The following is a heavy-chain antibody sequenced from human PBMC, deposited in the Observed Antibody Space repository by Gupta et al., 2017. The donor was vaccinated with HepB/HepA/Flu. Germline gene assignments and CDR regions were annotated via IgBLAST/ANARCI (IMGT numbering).Heavy chain of an antibody. CDR2: IYHSGIT. V-gene: IGHV4-59*01. D-gene: IGHD3-10*01. Sequence: QVQLEESGPGLVKPSETLSLTYTVSDDSISGSYWSWIRQPPGKGLEWIGYIYHSGITKYNPSLKSRVTMSVDTSKNHLSLRLTSVTAADTAVYFCVRVGDHYSSETYYLGWLDSWGPGTLVTVSS. CDR1: DDSISGSY. CDR3: VRVGDHYSSETYYLGWLDS. J-gene: IGHJ5*01.